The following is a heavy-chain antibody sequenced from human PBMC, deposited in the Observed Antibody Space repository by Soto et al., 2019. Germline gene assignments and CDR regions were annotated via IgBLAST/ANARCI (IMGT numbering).Heavy chain of an antibody. CDR1: GGSFSGYY. J-gene: IGHJ6*02. Sequence: SETLSLTCAVYGGSFSGYYWRWIRQPPGKGLEWIGEINHSGSTNYNPSLKSRVTISVDKSKNQFSLKLSSVTAADTAVYYCARSPDSSGYYPRWYYYGMDVWGQGTTVTVSS. D-gene: IGHD3-22*01. CDR3: ARSPDSSGYYPRWYYYGMDV. V-gene: IGHV4-34*01. CDR2: INHSGST.